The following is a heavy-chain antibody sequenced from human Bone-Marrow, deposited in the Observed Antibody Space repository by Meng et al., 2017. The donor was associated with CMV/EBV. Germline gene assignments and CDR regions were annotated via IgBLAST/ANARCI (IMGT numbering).Heavy chain of an antibody. D-gene: IGHD3-16*01. CDR1: GFTFSSYA. V-gene: IGHV3-30*04. CDR2: ISYDGSNK. J-gene: IGHJ6*02. CDR3: ARDGGATYYYYYGMDV. Sequence: GGSLRLSCAASGFTFSSYAMHWVRQAPGKGLEWVAVISYDGSNKYYADSVKGRFTISRDNSKNTLYLQMSSLRPEDTAVYYCARDGGATYYYYYGMDVWGQGTTVTVSS.